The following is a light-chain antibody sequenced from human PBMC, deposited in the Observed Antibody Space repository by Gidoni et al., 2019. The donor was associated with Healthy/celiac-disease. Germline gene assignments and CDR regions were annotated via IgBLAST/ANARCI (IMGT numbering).Light chain of an antibody. V-gene: IGKV4-1*01. CDR1: QSVLYSSNNKNY. CDR2: WAS. CDR3: QQYYSTPWT. Sequence: DIVMTQSPDALAVSLGERATINCKSSQSVLYSSNNKNYLAWYQQKPGQPPKLLIYWASTRESGVPDRFSGSGSGTDSTLTISSLQAEDGAVYYCQQYYSTPWTFXQXTKVEIK. J-gene: IGKJ1*01.